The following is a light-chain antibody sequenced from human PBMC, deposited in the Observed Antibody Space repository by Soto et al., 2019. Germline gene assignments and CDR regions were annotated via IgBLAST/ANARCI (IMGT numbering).Light chain of an antibody. CDR3: QQYNNWPLT. CDR1: QTFSSIY. J-gene: IGKJ5*01. V-gene: IGKV3-15*01. Sequence: EIVLTQSPGTLSLSPGERATLCCRASQTFSSIYLACYQQKPGQAPRLLIYGASSRATGIPVRFSGSGSGTEFTLTISSLQSEDFAVYYCQQYNNWPLTFGQGTRLEI. CDR2: GAS.